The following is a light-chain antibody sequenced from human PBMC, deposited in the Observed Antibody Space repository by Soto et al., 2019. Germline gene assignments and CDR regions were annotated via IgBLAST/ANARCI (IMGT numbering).Light chain of an antibody. CDR2: EFN. J-gene: IGLJ2*01. CDR3: SAYAGSNDFVV. Sequence: QSVLTQPPSASGSPGQSVTISCTGTSSDVGNYNYVSWYQQHPGKAPKLVIYEFNKRPSGVPDRFSGSKSGNTASLTVSGLQAEDEADYFCSAYAGSNDFVVFGGGTKLTVL. V-gene: IGLV2-8*01. CDR1: SSDVGNYNY.